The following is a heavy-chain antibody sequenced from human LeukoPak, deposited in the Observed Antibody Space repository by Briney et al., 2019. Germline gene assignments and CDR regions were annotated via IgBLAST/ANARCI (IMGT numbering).Heavy chain of an antibody. V-gene: IGHV4-59*11. CDR3: ASTEAGYYDSSGTGTFDY. D-gene: IGHD3-22*01. Sequence: PSETLSLTCTVSGGSISSHYWSWIRQPPGKGLEWIGYIYYSGSTNYNPSLKSRVTISVDTSKNQFSLKLSSVTAADTVVYYCASTEAGYYDSSGTGTFDYWGQGTLVTVSS. J-gene: IGHJ4*02. CDR2: IYYSGST. CDR1: GGSISSHY.